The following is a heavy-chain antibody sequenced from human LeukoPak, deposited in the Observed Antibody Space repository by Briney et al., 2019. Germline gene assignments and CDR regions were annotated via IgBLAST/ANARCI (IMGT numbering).Heavy chain of an antibody. CDR1: GFTFSSYA. V-gene: IGHV3-66*02. CDR3: ARDRAEGKTWVEFDP. Sequence: GGSLRLSCAASGFTFSSYAISWVRQAPGKGLEWVSLIYSDGVTQYADSVKGRFTISRDNYKNTLYLQMNSLRDEDKAVYFCARDRAEGKTWVEFDPWGQGTLVTVSS. CDR2: IYSDGVT. J-gene: IGHJ5*02.